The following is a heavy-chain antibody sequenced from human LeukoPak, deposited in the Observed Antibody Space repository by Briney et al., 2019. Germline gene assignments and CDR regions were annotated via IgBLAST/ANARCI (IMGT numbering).Heavy chain of an antibody. Sequence: GGSLRLSCAASGFTFTSYAMTWVRHSPGKGLEWVSSIDADGAATFYADSVKGRFSISRDNAKNTVGLQMHSLTAEDSAVYYCAKDQSYYNWFDPRGQGTLVTVSS. V-gene: IGHV3-23*01. CDR1: GFTFTSYA. CDR3: AKDQSYYNWFDP. J-gene: IGHJ5*02. CDR2: IDADGAAT. D-gene: IGHD3-10*01.